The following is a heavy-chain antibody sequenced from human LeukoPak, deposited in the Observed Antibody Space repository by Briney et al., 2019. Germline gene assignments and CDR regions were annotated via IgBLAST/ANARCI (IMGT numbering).Heavy chain of an antibody. CDR3: ARAGRVVVVAAPRGFGY. D-gene: IGHD2-15*01. CDR2: INPSGGST. J-gene: IGHJ4*02. Sequence: ASVKVSCKASGHTFTSYYMHWVRQAPGQGLEWMGIINPSGGSTSYAQKFQGRVTMTRDTSTSTVYMELSSLRSEDTAVYYCARAGRVVVVAAPRGFGYWGQGTLVPVSS. V-gene: IGHV1-46*01. CDR1: GHTFTSYY.